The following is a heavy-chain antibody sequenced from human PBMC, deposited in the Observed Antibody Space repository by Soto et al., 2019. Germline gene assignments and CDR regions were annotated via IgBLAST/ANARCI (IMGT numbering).Heavy chain of an antibody. CDR3: ASGDYIASPFDY. J-gene: IGHJ4*02. CDR2: ISAYNGNT. D-gene: IGHD4-17*01. Sequence: QVQLVQSGAEVKKPGASVKVSCKASGYTFTSYGISWVRQAPGQGLEWMGWISAYNGNTNYAQKLQGRVTMTTDTAPSPAYMELRSLRADDTAVYYCASGDYIASPFDYWGQGTLVTVSS. V-gene: IGHV1-18*01. CDR1: GYTFTSYG.